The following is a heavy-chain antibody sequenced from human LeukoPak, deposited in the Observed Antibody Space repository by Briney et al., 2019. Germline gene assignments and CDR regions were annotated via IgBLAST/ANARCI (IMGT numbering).Heavy chain of an antibody. CDR2: ICPGDSDT. CDR3: ARLRISMVRGVILPRDNWFDP. CDR1: GYSFTSYW. D-gene: IGHD3-10*01. J-gene: IGHJ5*02. V-gene: IGHV5-51*01. Sequence: GESLKISCKGSGYSFTSYWIGWVRQMAGKGLEWMGIICPGDSDTRYSPSFQGQVTISADKSISTAYLQWSSLKTSDTAMYYCARLRISMVRGVILPRDNWFDPWGQGTLVTVSS.